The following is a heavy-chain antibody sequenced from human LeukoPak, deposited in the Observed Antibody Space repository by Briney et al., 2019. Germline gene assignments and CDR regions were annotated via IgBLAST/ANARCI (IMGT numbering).Heavy chain of an antibody. V-gene: IGHV3-7*01. CDR1: GFTFSSYW. CDR3: ASASIYSPNWFDP. Sequence: GGSLRLSCAASGFTFSSYWMIWVRQAPGKGLEGVANIKQDGSEKYYVDSVKGRFTISRDNAKNSLYLQMNSLRAEDTAVYYCASASIYSPNWFDPWGQGTLVTVSS. D-gene: IGHD2-15*01. J-gene: IGHJ5*02. CDR2: IKQDGSEK.